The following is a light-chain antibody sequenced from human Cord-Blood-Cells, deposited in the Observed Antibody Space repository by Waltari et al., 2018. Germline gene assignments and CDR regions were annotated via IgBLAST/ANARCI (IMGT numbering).Light chain of an antibody. CDR1: QSVSSY. V-gene: IGKV3-11*01. Sequence: EIVLTQSPATLSLPPGERATLSCRVSQSVSSYLAGYQQKPGQAARLLIYDASNRATGIPARFSGSGSGTEFTLTISSRGPADYAVYYCQQRSNWPPYTFGQGTKLEIK. CDR2: DAS. CDR3: QQRSNWPPYT. J-gene: IGKJ2*01.